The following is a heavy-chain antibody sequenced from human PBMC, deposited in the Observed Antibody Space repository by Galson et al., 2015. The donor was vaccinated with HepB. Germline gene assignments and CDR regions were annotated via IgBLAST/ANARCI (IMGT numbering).Heavy chain of an antibody. CDR2: IKSKTDGGTT. CDR3: TTRPRITMIVVEDYFDY. D-gene: IGHD3-22*01. CDR1: GFTFSNAW. Sequence: SLRLSCAASGFTFSNAWMSWVRQAPGKGLEWVGRIKSKTDGGTTDYATPVKGRFTISRDDSKNTLYLQMNSLKTEDTAVYYCTTRPRITMIVVEDYFDYWGQGTLVTVSS. V-gene: IGHV3-15*01. J-gene: IGHJ4*02.